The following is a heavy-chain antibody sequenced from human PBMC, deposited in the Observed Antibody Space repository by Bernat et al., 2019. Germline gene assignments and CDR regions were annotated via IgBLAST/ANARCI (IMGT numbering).Heavy chain of an antibody. J-gene: IGHJ4*02. CDR2: IYPGDSDT. CDR1: GYSFTSYW. Sequence: EVQLVQSGAEVKKPGESLNISCKCSGYSFTSYWIGWVRQMPGKGLEWLGIIYPGDSDTKYSPSLQGQVTISAAKSISTEYLQWSSLKASDHAMYYCAWMGGQGRDCYNFDYWGEGTLVTVSS. CDR3: AWMGGQGRDCYNFDY. V-gene: IGHV5-51*03. D-gene: IGHD5-24*01.